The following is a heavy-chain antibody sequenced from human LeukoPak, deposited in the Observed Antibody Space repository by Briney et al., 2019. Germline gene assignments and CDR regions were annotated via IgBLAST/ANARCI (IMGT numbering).Heavy chain of an antibody. CDR2: FDSEDGET. CDR3: RLASSVWSYFDH. CDR1: GYTLTESS. J-gene: IGHJ4*02. D-gene: IGHD6-6*01. V-gene: IGHV1-24*01. Sequence: GASVKVSCKVSGYTLTESSMHWVRQAPGKGLEWMGRFDSEDGETIYAQKFQGRVTMTEDTSTDTAYMDLSSLRSEDTAVYFCRLASSVWSYFDHWGQGSLVTVSS.